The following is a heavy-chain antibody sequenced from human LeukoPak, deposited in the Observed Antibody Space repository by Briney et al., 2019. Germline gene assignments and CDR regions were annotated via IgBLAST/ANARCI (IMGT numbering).Heavy chain of an antibody. D-gene: IGHD2-15*01. CDR3: AGGIWPRSNY. CDR2: ISSVSSVI. Sequence: GGSLRLSCAASGFTFSSYSMNWVRQAPGKGLEWVSYISSVSSVIYYADSLKGRITISRDNAKNSLYLQMSSLRAEDTAVYYCAGGIWPRSNYWGQGTLVTVSS. V-gene: IGHV3-48*04. J-gene: IGHJ4*02. CDR1: GFTFSSYS.